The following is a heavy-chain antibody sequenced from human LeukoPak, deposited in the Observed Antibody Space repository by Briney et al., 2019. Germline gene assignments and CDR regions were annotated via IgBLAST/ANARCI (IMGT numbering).Heavy chain of an antibody. J-gene: IGHJ3*02. CDR3: AGGRVVVPVAVGAARFPYALDI. CDR2: IYSSGTT. D-gene: IGHD2-2*01. CDR1: GGSISSDTYY. Sequence: SETLSLTCSVSGGSISSDTYYWSWIRQPAGKGLEWIGLIYSSGTTKYNPSLKSRVTLSLDTSKNQFSLNLSSVTATDTAVYYCAGGRVVVPVAVGAARFPYALDIWGQGRMVTVSS. V-gene: IGHV4-61*02.